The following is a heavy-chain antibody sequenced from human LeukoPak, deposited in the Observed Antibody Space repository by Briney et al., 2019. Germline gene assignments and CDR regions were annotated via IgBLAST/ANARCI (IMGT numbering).Heavy chain of an antibody. D-gene: IGHD6-13*01. CDR2: ISSSGSTI. CDR1: GFTFSSYE. CDR3: ARLGVDAAGDY. V-gene: IGHV3-48*03. J-gene: IGHJ4*02. Sequence: GGSLRLSCAASGFTFSSYEMNWVRQAPGKGLEWVSYISSSGSTIYYADSVKGRFTISRDNAKNSLYLQMSSLRDDDTAVYYCARLGVDAAGDYWGQGTLVTVSS.